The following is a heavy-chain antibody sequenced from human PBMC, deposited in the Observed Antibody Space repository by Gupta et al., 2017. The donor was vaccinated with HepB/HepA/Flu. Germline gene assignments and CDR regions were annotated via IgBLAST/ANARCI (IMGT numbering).Heavy chain of an antibody. D-gene: IGHD3-10*01. CDR1: GFTFSSYA. CDR3: AKYYSSTPCRQFDY. J-gene: IGHJ4*02. Sequence: EVQLLESGGSLVQPGGSLRLSCAASGFTFSSYALTWVRQAPGKGLEWVSVIGSDGGGIRYADSVKGRFTISRDSSKNTLFLQMNSLRAEDTAVYYCAKYYSSTPCRQFDYWGPGTLVTVSS. CDR2: IGSDGGGI. V-gene: IGHV3-23*01.